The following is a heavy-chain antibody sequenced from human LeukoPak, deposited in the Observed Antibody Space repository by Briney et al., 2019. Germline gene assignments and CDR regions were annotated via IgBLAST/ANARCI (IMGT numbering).Heavy chain of an antibody. D-gene: IGHD6-19*01. CDR1: GGSISSYY. CDR2: IYYSGST. V-gene: IGHV4-59*01. CDR3: ARDQGAGTYDY. Sequence: SETLSLTGTVSGGSISSYYWSWIRQPPGKGLEWIGYIYYSGSTNYNPSLKSRVTISVDTSKNQFSLKLSSVTAADTAVYYCARDQGAGTYDYWGQGTLVTVSS. J-gene: IGHJ4*02.